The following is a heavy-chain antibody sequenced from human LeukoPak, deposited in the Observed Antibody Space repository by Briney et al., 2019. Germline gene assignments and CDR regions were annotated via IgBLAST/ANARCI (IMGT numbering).Heavy chain of an antibody. CDR2: INEDGSGK. J-gene: IGHJ4*02. CDR1: GFTFSRYW. D-gene: IGHD6-6*01. V-gene: IGHV3-7*05. Sequence: AGSLTLSCAAAGFTFSRYWMSWVRQPPGKGLEWLANINEDGSGKYYVDSVKGRFTMSRDNAKNSLYLQMNSLRAEDTAVYYCAISMAGRLAPSDLTGDYWGQGTLVTVSS. CDR3: AISMAGRLAPSDLTGDY.